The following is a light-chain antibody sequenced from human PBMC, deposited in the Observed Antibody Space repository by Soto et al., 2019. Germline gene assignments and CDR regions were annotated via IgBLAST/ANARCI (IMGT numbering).Light chain of an antibody. V-gene: IGKV1-33*01. CDR1: QNINTY. CDR2: DAS. J-gene: IGKJ4*01. CDR3: QHYDSLPLT. Sequence: DIQMTQSPSSLSASVGDRVTITCQASQNINTYLDWYQQKPGKAPNLLIYDASKLETGVPSRFSGGGFGTDFTLTVTSLQPDDIATYFCQHYDSLPLTFGGGTKVEL.